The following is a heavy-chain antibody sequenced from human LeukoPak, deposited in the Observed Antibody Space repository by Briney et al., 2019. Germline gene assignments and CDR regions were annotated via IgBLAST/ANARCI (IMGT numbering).Heavy chain of an antibody. D-gene: IGHD6-19*01. Sequence: SETLSLTCTVSGGSISSYYWSWVRQPPGKGLEWIVYIYYSGSTNYNPSLKSRVTISVDTSKNQFSLKLSSVTAADTAVYYCARASRGSSGWYGEFDYWGQGTLVTVSS. CDR1: GGSISSYY. V-gene: IGHV4-59*01. CDR2: IYYSGST. J-gene: IGHJ4*02. CDR3: ARASRGSSGWYGEFDY.